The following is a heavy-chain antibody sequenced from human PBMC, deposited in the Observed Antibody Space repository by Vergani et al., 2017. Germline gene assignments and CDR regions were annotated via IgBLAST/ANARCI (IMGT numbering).Heavy chain of an antibody. Sequence: EVQLVQSGAEVKKPGESLKISCKGSGYSFTSYWIGWVRQMPGKGLEWMGIIYPGDSDTRYRPSFQGQVTISADQSISTAYLQWSSLKASDTAMYYCARGKRGYQLLYDAFDIWGQGTMVTVSS. V-gene: IGHV5-51*01. CDR3: ARGKRGYQLLYDAFDI. CDR1: GYSFTSYW. D-gene: IGHD2-2*02. J-gene: IGHJ3*02. CDR2: IYPGDSDT.